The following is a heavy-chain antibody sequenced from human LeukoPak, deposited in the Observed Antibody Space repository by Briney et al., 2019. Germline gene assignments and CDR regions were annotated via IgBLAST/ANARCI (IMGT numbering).Heavy chain of an antibody. J-gene: IGHJ4*02. Sequence: GGSLRLSCAASGFTFSSYSMNWVRQAPGKGLEWVSSISSSSSYIYYADSVKGRFTISRDNAKNSLYLQMNSLRAEDTALYYCAKDNRFSYDSSGSSYDYWGQGTLVTVSS. D-gene: IGHD3-22*01. CDR1: GFTFSSYS. CDR3: AKDNRFSYDSSGSSYDY. V-gene: IGHV3-21*04. CDR2: ISSSSSYI.